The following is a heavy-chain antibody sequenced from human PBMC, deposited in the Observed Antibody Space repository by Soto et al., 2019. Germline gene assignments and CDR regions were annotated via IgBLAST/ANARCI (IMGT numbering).Heavy chain of an antibody. CDR2: SIPIFGTA. D-gene: IGHD6-6*01. CDR1: GGTFNNYP. V-gene: IGHV1-69*01. CDR3: ARMSIVGRRDYYYGMDV. J-gene: IGHJ6*02. Sequence: KVSFKASGGTFNNYPITWVRQAPGEGLEWMGGSIPIFGTANYAQKFQGRVTISVDESTSTAYMELSSLRSEDTAVYYCARMSIVGRRDYYYGMDVWGQGTTVTVSS.